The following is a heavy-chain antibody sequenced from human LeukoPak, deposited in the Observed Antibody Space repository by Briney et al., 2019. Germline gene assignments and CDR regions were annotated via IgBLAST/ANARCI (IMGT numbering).Heavy chain of an antibody. CDR1: GFTFSSYA. Sequence: GGSLRLSCAASGFTFSSYAMSWVRQAPGKGLEWVSSISPSGSSTWHADSVKGRFTISRDNAKNSVHLQMTNLRVADTAVYYCGRDFLGESGAGGPWGQGILVTVSS. CDR2: ISPSGSST. CDR3: GRDFLGESGAGGP. J-gene: IGHJ5*02. D-gene: IGHD3-10*01. V-gene: IGHV3-21*01.